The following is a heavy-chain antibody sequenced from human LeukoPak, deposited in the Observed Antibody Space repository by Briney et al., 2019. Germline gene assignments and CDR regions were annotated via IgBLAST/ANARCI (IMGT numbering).Heavy chain of an antibody. CDR3: AGDGSSWDYDY. CDR1: GGSFSGYY. CDR2: INHSGST. V-gene: IGHV4-34*01. D-gene: IGHD2-2*01. J-gene: IGHJ4*02. Sequence: PSETLSLTCAVYGGSFSGYYWSWIRQPPGKGLEWIGEINHSGSTNYNPSLKSRVTISVDTSKNQFSLKLSSVTAADTAVYYCAGDGSSWDYDYWGQGTLVTVSS.